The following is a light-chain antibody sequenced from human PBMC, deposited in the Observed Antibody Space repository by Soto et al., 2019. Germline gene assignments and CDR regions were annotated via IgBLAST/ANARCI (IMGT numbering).Light chain of an antibody. CDR3: CSYAGSSTHVV. V-gene: IGLV2-23*01. CDR2: EGS. J-gene: IGLJ2*01. Sequence: QSVLTQPASVSGSPGQSITISCTGTSSDVGSYNLASWYQQHPGKAPKLMIYEGSKRPSGVSNRFSGSKSGNTASLTISGLQAEDEADYYCCSYAGSSTHVVFGGGTKVTVL. CDR1: SSDVGSYNL.